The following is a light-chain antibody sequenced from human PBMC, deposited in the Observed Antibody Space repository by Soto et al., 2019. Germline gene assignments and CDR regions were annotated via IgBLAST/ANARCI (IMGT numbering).Light chain of an antibody. V-gene: IGLV2-8*01. Sequence: QSVLTQPPSASGSPGQSVTISCTGTSSDVGGYHYVSWYQQHPGKAPKLIIYEVSKRPSGVPDRFSGSKSGNTASLTVSGLQAEDEADYYCSSYVGSNNLYVFGTGTKLTVL. J-gene: IGLJ1*01. CDR1: SSDVGGYHY. CDR3: SSYVGSNNLYV. CDR2: EVS.